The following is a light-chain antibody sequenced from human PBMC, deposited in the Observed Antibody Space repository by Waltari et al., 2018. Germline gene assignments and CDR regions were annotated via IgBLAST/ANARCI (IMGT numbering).Light chain of an antibody. CDR3: QTGGHGTWV. CDR1: SGHSSNV. V-gene: IGLV4-69*01. CDR2: VNSDGSH. J-gene: IGLJ3*02. Sequence: QLVLTQSPSASASLGASVTLPCTLSSGHSSNVIAWLQQQPEKGPRYLMKVNSDGSHSKGDKIPDRFSGSSSGAEHFLTISSLQSEDEADYYCQTGGHGTWVFGGGTKLTVL.